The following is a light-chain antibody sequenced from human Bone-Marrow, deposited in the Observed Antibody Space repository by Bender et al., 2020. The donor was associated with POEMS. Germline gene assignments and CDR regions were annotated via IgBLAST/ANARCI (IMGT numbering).Light chain of an antibody. V-gene: IGLV3-21*02. CDR2: DDS. CDR3: QVWDSSSDRRV. CDR1: NIWSKS. Sequence: SYVLSQPPSVSVAPGQTATITCGGDNIWSKSVHWYQHKSGQAPVLVVYDDSDRPSGIPERFSGSNSGDMATLTIRRVEAGDEADYYCQVWDSSSDRRVFGGGTELTVL. J-gene: IGLJ3*02.